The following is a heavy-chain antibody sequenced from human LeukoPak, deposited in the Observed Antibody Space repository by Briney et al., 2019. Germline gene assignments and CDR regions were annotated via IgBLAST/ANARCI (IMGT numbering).Heavy chain of an antibody. V-gene: IGHV3-49*04. CDR2: IRSKAYGGTT. CDR3: ARPLYILTGYNPPYELGY. CDR1: GFTFGDYA. J-gene: IGHJ4*02. Sequence: GGSLRLSCTASGFTFGDYAMSWVRQAPGKGLEWVGFIRSKAYGGTTQYAASVKGRFTISRDDSKSIAYLQMNSLKTEDTAVYYCARPLYILTGYNPPYELGYWGQGTLVTVSS. D-gene: IGHD3-9*01.